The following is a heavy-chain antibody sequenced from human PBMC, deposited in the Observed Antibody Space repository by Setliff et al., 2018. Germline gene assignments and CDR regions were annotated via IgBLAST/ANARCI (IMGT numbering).Heavy chain of an antibody. CDR1: GDSINSGGVC. V-gene: IGHV4-30-4*08. CDR2: ICYTGTST. D-gene: IGHD6-19*01. Sequence: SETLSLTCTVSGDSINSGGVCWTWIRQPPGRDLEWIGYICYTGTSTYYNPSVESRRSISVDRSMNQFSLRLNSVTAADTAVYYCARARSNSGWYGFFDYWGQGALVTVSS. CDR3: ARARSNSGWYGFFDY. J-gene: IGHJ4*02.